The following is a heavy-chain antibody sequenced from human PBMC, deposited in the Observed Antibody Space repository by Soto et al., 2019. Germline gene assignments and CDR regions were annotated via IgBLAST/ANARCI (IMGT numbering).Heavy chain of an antibody. D-gene: IGHD6-19*01. CDR3: ARHGSGSGWPFDY. CDR1: GGSISSGGYF. V-gene: IGHV4-61*08. Sequence: SETLSLTCVVSGGSISSGGYFWSWIRQPPGKGLEWIGYIYYSGSTNYNPSLKSRVTISVDTSKNQFSLKLSSVTAADTAVYYCARHGSGSGWPFDYWGQGTLVTVSS. CDR2: IYYSGST. J-gene: IGHJ4*02.